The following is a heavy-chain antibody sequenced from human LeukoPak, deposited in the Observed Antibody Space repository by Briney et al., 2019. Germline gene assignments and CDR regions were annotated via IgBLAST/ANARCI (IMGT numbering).Heavy chain of an antibody. Sequence: GRSLRLSCAASGFTFSSYGMHWVRQAPGKGLEWVAVISTDGSNKYYAVSVKGRFTVSRDNSKNTLYLQMDSLSAEDTAVYYCAKGSGWEMSYYYYYMDVWGKGTTVTISS. D-gene: IGHD1-26*01. CDR3: AKGSGWEMSYYYYYMDV. V-gene: IGHV3-30*18. CDR1: GFTFSSYG. J-gene: IGHJ6*03. CDR2: ISTDGSNK.